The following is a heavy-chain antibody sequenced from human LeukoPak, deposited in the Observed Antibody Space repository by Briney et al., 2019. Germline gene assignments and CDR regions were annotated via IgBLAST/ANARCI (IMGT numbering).Heavy chain of an antibody. CDR3: ASASKGDYGMDV. V-gene: IGHV4-34*01. CDR2: INHSGST. CDR1: GGSFSGYY. D-gene: IGHD4-11*01. J-gene: IGHJ6*02. Sequence: SETLSLTCAVYGGSFSGYYWSWIRQPPGKGLEWIGEINHSGSTNYNPSLKSRVTISVDTSKNQFSLKLSSVTAADTAVYYCASASKGDYGMDVWGQGTTVTVSS.